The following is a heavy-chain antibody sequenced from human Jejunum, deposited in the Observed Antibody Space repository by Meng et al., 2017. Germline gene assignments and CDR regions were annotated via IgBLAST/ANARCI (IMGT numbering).Heavy chain of an antibody. CDR3: AKSYYDSSCQWGF. CDR2: ISHSGSN. V-gene: IGHV4-38-2*02. J-gene: IGHJ4*02. Sequence: SETLSLTCIVSDLSITRGYSWGWIRQPPGKGLKWIGSISHSGSNSYNPSLKSRVTISKDTSKNQLSLTLISVTAADTAVYYCAKSYYDSSCQWGFWGPGTLVTVSS. CDR1: DLSITRGYS. D-gene: IGHD3-22*01.